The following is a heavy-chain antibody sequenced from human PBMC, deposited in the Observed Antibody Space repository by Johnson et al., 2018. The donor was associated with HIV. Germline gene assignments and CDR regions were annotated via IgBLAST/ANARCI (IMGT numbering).Heavy chain of an antibody. Sequence: QLVESGGGLVQPGGSLRLSCAASGFTVSSNYMSWVRQAPGKGLEWVSVIYSGGSTSSADSVKGRFTISRDNSKNTLYLQMNSLRAEDTAVYYCARWIQLWVAFDIWGQGTMVTVSS. V-gene: IGHV3-66*01. J-gene: IGHJ3*02. CDR3: ARWIQLWVAFDI. D-gene: IGHD5-18*01. CDR1: GFTVSSNY. CDR2: IYSGGST.